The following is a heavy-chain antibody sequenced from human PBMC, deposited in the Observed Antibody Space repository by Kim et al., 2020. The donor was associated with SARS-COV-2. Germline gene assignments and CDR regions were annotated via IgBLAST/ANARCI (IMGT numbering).Heavy chain of an antibody. V-gene: IGHV1-8*01. J-gene: IGHJ3*02. Sequence: ASVKVSCKASGDTFSSYEINWVRQAPGQGLEWMGRMSPNRVNTGHAQKFQGRVTMTKNISISTAYMELSSLTSEDTAVYYCARGVTAGLDIWGQGTMVTVSS. D-gene: IGHD2-21*02. CDR3: ARGVTAGLDI. CDR1: GDTFSSYE. CDR2: MSPNRVNT.